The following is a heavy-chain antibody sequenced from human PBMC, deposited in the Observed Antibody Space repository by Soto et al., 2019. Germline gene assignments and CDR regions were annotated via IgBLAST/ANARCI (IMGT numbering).Heavy chain of an antibody. J-gene: IGHJ4*02. D-gene: IGHD3-16*01. CDR1: DGSVNSGNYY. CDR3: AREEKQLSRYGGDFDY. Sequence: QVQLQESGPGLVKPSETLSLTCTVSDGSVNSGNYYWSWIRQPPGKGLEWIGHIYYIGTTNYNPSLKSRVTISIDTSKIQFSLKVTSVTAADTAMYFCAREEKQLSRYGGDFDYWGQGILVTVSS. V-gene: IGHV4-61*01. CDR2: IYYIGTT.